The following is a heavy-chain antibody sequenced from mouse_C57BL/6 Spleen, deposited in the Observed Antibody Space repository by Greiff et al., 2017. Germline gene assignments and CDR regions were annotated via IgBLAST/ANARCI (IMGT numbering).Heavy chain of an antibody. Sequence: QVQLQQSGAELVRPGTSVKVSSKASGYAFTNYLIEWVKQRPGQGLEWIGVINPGSGGTNYNEKFKGKATLTADKSSSTAYMQLSSLTSEDSAVYFCARSDSRDVWGTGTTVTVSS. CDR3: ARSDSRDV. CDR2: INPGSGGT. V-gene: IGHV1-54*01. CDR1: GYAFTNYL. J-gene: IGHJ1*03.